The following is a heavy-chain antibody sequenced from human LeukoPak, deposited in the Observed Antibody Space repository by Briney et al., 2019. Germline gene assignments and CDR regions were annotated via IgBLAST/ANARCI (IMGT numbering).Heavy chain of an antibody. Sequence: SETLSLTCTVSGYSITSGYYWGWIRQPPGKGLEWIGSIYHSGSAFYNPSLRSRVTISVDTSKNQFSLKLTSVTAADTAVYYCARPDTWITEEFDPWGQGTLVTVSS. CDR1: GYSITSGYY. CDR3: ARPDTWITEEFDP. CDR2: IYHSGSA. J-gene: IGHJ5*02. D-gene: IGHD3-16*01. V-gene: IGHV4-38-2*02.